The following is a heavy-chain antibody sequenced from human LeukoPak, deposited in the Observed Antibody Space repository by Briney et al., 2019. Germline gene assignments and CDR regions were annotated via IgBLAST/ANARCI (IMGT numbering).Heavy chain of an antibody. Sequence: PGGSLRLSCAASGFTFSSYGMNWVRQAPGKGLEWVAVMWYDGSKKYYADPAKGRFTISRDNSKNTLYLQMNSLRAEDTAVYYCARGKYFDWSPIDYWGQGILVIVSP. J-gene: IGHJ4*02. CDR3: ARGKYFDWSPIDY. D-gene: IGHD3-9*01. CDR2: MWYDGSKK. CDR1: GFTFSSYG. V-gene: IGHV3-33*01.